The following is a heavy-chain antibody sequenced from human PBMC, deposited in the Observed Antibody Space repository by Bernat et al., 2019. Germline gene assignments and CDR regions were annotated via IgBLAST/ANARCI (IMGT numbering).Heavy chain of an antibody. CDR3: ARDKYGYDILTGYYFDY. CDR1: GFTFSSYA. CDR2: ISYDGSNK. D-gene: IGHD3-9*01. V-gene: IGHV3-30-3*01. Sequence: QMQLVATGGGVVQPGRSLRLYCAASGFTFSSYAMHWVRQAPGKGLEWVAVISYDGSNKYSADSVKGRFTISRDNSKNTLYLQMNSLRAEDTAVYYCARDKYGYDILTGYYFDYWCQGTLVTV. J-gene: IGHJ4*02.